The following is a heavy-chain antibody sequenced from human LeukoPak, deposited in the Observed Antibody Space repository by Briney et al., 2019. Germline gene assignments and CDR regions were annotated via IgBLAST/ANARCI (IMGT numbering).Heavy chain of an antibody. CDR3: ARDLRGYSGYDAAHYYYYYYVDV. V-gene: IGHV4-59*01. CDR2: IYYSGST. CDR1: GGSISSYY. Sequence: PSETLSLTCTVSGGSISSYYWSWIRQPPGKGLEWIGYIYYSGSTNYNPSLKSRVTISVDTSKNQFSLKLSSVTAADTAVYYCARDLRGYSGYDAAHYYYYYYVDVWGKGTTVTVSS. D-gene: IGHD5-12*01. J-gene: IGHJ6*03.